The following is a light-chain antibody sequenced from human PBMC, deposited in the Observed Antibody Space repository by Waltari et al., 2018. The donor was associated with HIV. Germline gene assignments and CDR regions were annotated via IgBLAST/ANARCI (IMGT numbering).Light chain of an antibody. V-gene: IGLV1-40*01. J-gene: IGLJ1*01. CDR1: SSNIGAGYE. CDR2: GNT. Sequence: QSVLTQPPSLSAAPGQSVTIPCTRTSSNIGAGYELHWYQQLPGTAPKRLIYGNTNRPSGVPDRFSGSKSGTSASLAITGLQAEDEADYYCQSYNSGLSAYVFGTGTKVTVL. CDR3: QSYNSGLSAYV.